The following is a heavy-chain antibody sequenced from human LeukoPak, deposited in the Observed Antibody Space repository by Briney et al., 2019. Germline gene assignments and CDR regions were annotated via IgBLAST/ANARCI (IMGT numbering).Heavy chain of an antibody. V-gene: IGHV1-18*01. CDR3: ARASGMSNYFDY. D-gene: IGHD1-26*01. CDR1: GYSFTTYG. Sequence: ASVKVSCKASGYSFTTYGISWVRQAPGQGLEWMGWISAYNGSTNYAQKLQGRVTMTTDTSTSTAYMELRSLRSEDTAVYYCARASGMSNYFDYWGQGTLVTVSS. CDR2: ISAYNGST. J-gene: IGHJ4*02.